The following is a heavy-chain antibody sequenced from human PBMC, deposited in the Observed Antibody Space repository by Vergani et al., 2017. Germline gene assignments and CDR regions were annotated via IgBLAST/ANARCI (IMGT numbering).Heavy chain of an antibody. CDR2: IDPSDSYT. CDR3: AKDTTYSRSSGPAEY. V-gene: IGHV5-10-1*01. Sequence: EVQLVQSGAEVKKPGESLRISCKGSGYSFTSYWISWVRQMPGKGLEWMGRIDPSDSYTNYSPSFQGHVTISADKSISTAYLQWSSLKASDTAMYYCAKDTTYSRSSGPAEYWGQGTLVTVSS. J-gene: IGHJ4*02. CDR1: GYSFTSYW. D-gene: IGHD6-6*01.